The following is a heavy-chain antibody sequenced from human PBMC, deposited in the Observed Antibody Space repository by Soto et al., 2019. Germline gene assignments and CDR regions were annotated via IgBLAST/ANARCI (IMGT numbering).Heavy chain of an antibody. V-gene: IGHV4-4*02. CDR3: ARPYYYYGMDV. J-gene: IGHJ6*02. CDR1: GGSLSSSNW. Sequence: SETLSPTCAVSGGSLSSSNWWSWVRQPPGKGLEWIGEISQSGNTKYNTSLKSRLTISIDKSENQFSLNLSSVTAADTAVYYCARPYYYYGMDVWGQGTTVTVSS. CDR2: ISQSGNT.